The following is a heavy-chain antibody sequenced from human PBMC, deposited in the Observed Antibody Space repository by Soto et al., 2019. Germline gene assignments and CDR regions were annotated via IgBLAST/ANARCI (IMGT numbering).Heavy chain of an antibody. V-gene: IGHV4-59*01. CDR2: IYYSGST. CDR1: GGSISSYY. CDR3: ARVKLEWLFIFDP. Sequence: SETLSLTCTFSGGSISSYYWSWIRQPPGKGLEWIGYIYYSGSTNYNPSLKSRVTISVDTSKNQFSLKLSSVTAADTAVYYCARVKLEWLFIFDPWGQGTLVTVSS. D-gene: IGHD3-3*01. J-gene: IGHJ5*02.